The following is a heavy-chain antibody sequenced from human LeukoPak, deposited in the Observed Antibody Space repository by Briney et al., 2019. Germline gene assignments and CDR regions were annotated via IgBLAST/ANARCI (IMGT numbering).Heavy chain of an antibody. CDR2: IYYSGST. CDR1: GGSISSSSYY. Sequence: PSETLSLTCTVSGGSISSSSYYWGWIRQPPRKGLEWIGSIYYSGSTYYNPSLKSRVTISVDTSKNQFSLKLSSVTAADTAVYYCARARRMDNFDYWGQGTLVTVSS. J-gene: IGHJ4*02. CDR3: ARARRMDNFDY. D-gene: IGHD3/OR15-3a*01. V-gene: IGHV4-39*07.